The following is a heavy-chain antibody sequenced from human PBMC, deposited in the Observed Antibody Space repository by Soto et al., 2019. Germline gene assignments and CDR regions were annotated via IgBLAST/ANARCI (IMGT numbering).Heavy chain of an antibody. D-gene: IGHD3-22*01. CDR2: INPGNGNT. Sequence: QVQLVQSGAEVKKPGASVKVSCKASGYTFISYGINWVRQAPGRGLEWMGWINPGNGNTKYSQQFQGRVIIDRDTSASTAYMGLSSLRSEDTAVYYCARGGYFDSSNYLAYWGLGTLVTVSS. CDR3: ARGGYFDSSNYLAY. V-gene: IGHV1-3*01. J-gene: IGHJ4*02. CDR1: GYTFISYG.